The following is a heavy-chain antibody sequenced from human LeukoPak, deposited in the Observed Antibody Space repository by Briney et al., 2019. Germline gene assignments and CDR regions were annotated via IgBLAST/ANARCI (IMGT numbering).Heavy chain of an antibody. V-gene: IGHV4-4*02. CDR3: ARYYCSGGSCYYDY. D-gene: IGHD2-15*01. Sequence: TSETLSLTCAVSGGSISSSSWWSWVRQPPGKGLEWIGEIYHSGSANYNPSLKSRVTISVDKSKNQFSLKLSSVTAADTAVYYCARYYCSGGSCYYDYWGQGTLVTVSS. CDR1: GGSISSSSW. CDR2: IYHSGSA. J-gene: IGHJ4*02.